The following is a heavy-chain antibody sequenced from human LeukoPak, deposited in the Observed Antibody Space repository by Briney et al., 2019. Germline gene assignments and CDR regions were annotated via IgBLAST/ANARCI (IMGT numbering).Heavy chain of an antibody. Sequence: ASVKVSCKASGGTFSSYVISWVRQAPGQGLERMGGIIPIFGTANYAQNFQGRVTITTDESTSTAYMELSSLRSEDTAVYYCARAGYSYGPYYYYMDVWGKGTTVTVSS. J-gene: IGHJ6*03. D-gene: IGHD5-18*01. CDR3: ARAGYSYGPYYYYMDV. CDR2: IIPIFGTA. V-gene: IGHV1-69*05. CDR1: GGTFSSYV.